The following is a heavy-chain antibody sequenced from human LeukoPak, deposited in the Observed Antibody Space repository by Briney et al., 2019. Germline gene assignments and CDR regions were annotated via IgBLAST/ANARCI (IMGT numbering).Heavy chain of an antibody. J-gene: IGHJ4*02. CDR1: GYIFTTYW. Sequence: GESLKISCKASGYIFTTYWIAWVRQMPGKTLEWMGIIFPGDSETKYSPSFQGQVTISADKSITTASLQWSSPKASDTAMYYCARSRSGTSYDYWGQGTLVTVSS. CDR2: IFPGDSET. CDR3: ARSRSGTSYDY. D-gene: IGHD3/OR15-3a*01. V-gene: IGHV5-51*01.